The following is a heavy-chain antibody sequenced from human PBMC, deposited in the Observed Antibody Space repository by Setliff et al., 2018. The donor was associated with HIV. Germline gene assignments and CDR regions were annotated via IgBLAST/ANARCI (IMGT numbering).Heavy chain of an antibody. CDR2: ITSGSTYV. CDR1: GFTFISYG. CDR3: ARQGNWEFDY. J-gene: IGHJ4*02. V-gene: IGHV3-21*01. D-gene: IGHD7-27*01. Sequence: PGGSLRLSCAVSGFTFISYGMYWVRQAPGKGLEWVSSITSGSTYVNYADSVKGRFSISRDNSKNSLYLQMISLRAEDTALYYCARQGNWEFDYWGQGTLVTVSS.